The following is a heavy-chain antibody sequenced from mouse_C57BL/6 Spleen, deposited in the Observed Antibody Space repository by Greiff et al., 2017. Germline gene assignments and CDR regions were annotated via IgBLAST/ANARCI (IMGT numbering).Heavy chain of an antibody. CDR3: ARRRGYYDAMGY. D-gene: IGHD2-2*01. Sequence: VQLQQSGAELVKPGASVKMSCKASGYTFTSYWITWVKQRPGQGLEWIGDIYPGSGSTNYNEKFKSKATLTVDTSSSTAYMQLSSLTSEDSAVYYCARRRGYYDAMGYWGQGTSVTVSS. CDR2: IYPGSGST. V-gene: IGHV1-55*01. J-gene: IGHJ4*01. CDR1: GYTFTSYW.